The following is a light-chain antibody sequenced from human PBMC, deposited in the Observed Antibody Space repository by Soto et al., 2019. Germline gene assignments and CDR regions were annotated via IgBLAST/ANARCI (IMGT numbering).Light chain of an antibody. CDR1: DNIGSN. CDR2: AAS. J-gene: IGKJ4*01. V-gene: IGKV1-39*01. Sequence: DIQLTQSPASLSASVGDRVTLTCRASDNIGSNLNWYQHQTGTAPKLLIYAASSLQGGVPSRFSGSGYGTQFTLTIRGLQTEDFATYYCQQSYKILTFGGGTLVDI. CDR3: QQSYKILT.